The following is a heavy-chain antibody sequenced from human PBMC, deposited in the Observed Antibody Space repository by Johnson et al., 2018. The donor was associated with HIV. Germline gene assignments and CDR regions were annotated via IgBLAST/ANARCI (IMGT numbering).Heavy chain of an antibody. V-gene: IGHV3-30*02. J-gene: IGHJ3*02. CDR1: GFTFSNYG. Sequence: QVQLVESRGVLVQPGGSLRLSCAASGFTFSNYGMHWVRQAPGKGLEWVAFIRYDGDITYYVDSVKGRFTISRDNSKNTLYLQMNSLRTEDTAMFYCAKGHSSGYPKDAFDIWGQGTIVTVSS. CDR3: AKGHSSGYPKDAFDI. D-gene: IGHD3-22*01. CDR2: IRYDGDIT.